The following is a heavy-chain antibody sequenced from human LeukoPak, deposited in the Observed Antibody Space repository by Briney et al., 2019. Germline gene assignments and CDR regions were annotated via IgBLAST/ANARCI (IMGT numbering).Heavy chain of an antibody. V-gene: IGHV4-4*07. CDR2: MYSSGGTI. J-gene: IGHJ5*02. D-gene: IGHD6-19*01. Sequence: SEALSLTCTVSGGSITSNYLNWIRQPAGMGLEWIGRMYSSGGTINYNPSLKSRVTMSVDTSKNQFSLKLTSVTAADTAVYYCARWVAGTSRVGFDPWGQGILVTVSS. CDR1: GGSITSNY. CDR3: ARWVAGTSRVGFDP.